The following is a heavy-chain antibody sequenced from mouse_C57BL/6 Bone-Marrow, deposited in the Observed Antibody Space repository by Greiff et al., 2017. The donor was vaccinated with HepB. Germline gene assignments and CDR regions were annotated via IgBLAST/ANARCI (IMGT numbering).Heavy chain of an antibody. CDR1: GYAFSSSW. CDR2: IYPGDGDT. J-gene: IGHJ1*03. Sequence: VQLQQSGPELVKPGASVKISCKASGYAFSSSWMNWVKQRPGKGLEWIGRIYPGDGDTNYNGKFKGKATLTADKSSSTAYMQLSSLTSEDSAVYFCARWYYGSSSWYFDVWGTGTTVTVSS. V-gene: IGHV1-82*01. D-gene: IGHD1-1*01. CDR3: ARWYYGSSSWYFDV.